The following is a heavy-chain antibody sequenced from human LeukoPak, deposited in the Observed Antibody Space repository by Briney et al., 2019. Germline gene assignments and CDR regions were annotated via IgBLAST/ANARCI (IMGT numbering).Heavy chain of an antibody. D-gene: IGHD3-10*01. Sequence: SETLSLTCAVYGGSFGGYYWSWIRQPPGKGLEWIGEISHSGSTNYNPSLKSRVTISVDTSKNQFSLKLSSVTAADTAVYYCARGPHYYGSGSYYRPSGWFDPWGQGTLVTVSS. CDR3: ARGPHYYGSGSYYRPSGWFDP. CDR1: GGSFGGYY. V-gene: IGHV4-34*01. J-gene: IGHJ5*02. CDR2: ISHSGST.